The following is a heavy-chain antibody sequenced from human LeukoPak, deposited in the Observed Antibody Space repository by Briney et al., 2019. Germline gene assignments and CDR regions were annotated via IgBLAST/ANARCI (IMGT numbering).Heavy chain of an antibody. Sequence: PGGTLRPSCAASGFTFSSYGMSWVRQAPGKGLEWVSVIYSGGSTYYADSVKGRFTISRDNSKNTLYLQMNSLRAEDTAVYYCAREDDSSGYYYGYWGQGTLVTVSS. CDR3: AREDDSSGYYYGY. J-gene: IGHJ4*02. V-gene: IGHV3-66*01. CDR1: GFTFSSYG. D-gene: IGHD3-22*01. CDR2: IYSGGST.